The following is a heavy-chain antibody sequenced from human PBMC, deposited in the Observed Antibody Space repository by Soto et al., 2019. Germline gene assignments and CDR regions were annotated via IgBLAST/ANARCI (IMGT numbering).Heavy chain of an antibody. J-gene: IGHJ4*02. CDR1: GYTFTSYG. Sequence: VASVKVSCKASGYTFTSYGISWVRQAPGQGLEWMGWISAYNGNTNYAQKLQGRVTMTTDTSTSTAYMELRSLRSDDTAVYYCARDPRVSYGYGLDFDYWGQGTLVTVSS. CDR2: ISAYNGNT. D-gene: IGHD5-18*01. V-gene: IGHV1-18*01. CDR3: ARDPRVSYGYGLDFDY.